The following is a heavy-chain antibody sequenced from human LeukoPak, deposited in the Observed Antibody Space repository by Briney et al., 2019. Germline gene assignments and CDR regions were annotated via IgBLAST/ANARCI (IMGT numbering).Heavy chain of an antibody. Sequence: SETLSLTCTVSGGSISSYYWGWIRQPAGKGLEWIGRIYTSGSTNYNPSLKSRVTMSVDTSKNQFSLKLSSVTAADTAVYYCARGVAGTGEDYFDYWGQGTLVTVSS. D-gene: IGHD6-19*01. J-gene: IGHJ4*02. CDR1: GGSISSYY. V-gene: IGHV4-4*07. CDR2: IYTSGST. CDR3: ARGVAGTGEDYFDY.